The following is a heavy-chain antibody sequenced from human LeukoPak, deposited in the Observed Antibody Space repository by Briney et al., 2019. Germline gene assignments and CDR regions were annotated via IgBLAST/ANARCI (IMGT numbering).Heavy chain of an antibody. CDR3: AKTAHCSGGSCPYQYYYGMDV. D-gene: IGHD2-15*01. CDR1: GFRLNSYV. J-gene: IGHJ6*04. Sequence: GGSLTLSRLDSGFRLNSYVMLWLRPAPDKGLEWVAVISYDGSNKYYADSVKGRFTISWDNSKNTLYLQMNSLRAEDTAVFYCAKTAHCSGGSCPYQYYYGMDVWGEGPTVTVSS. V-gene: IGHV3-30*18. CDR2: ISYDGSNK.